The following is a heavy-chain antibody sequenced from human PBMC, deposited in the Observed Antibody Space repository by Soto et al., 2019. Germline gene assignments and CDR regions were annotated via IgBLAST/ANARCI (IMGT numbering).Heavy chain of an antibody. CDR1: VGSISSYC. V-gene: IGHV4-59*01. CDR3: AGAGSSPYYYYSGMDV. CDR2: IYYSGST. D-gene: IGHD3-10*01. J-gene: IGHJ6*02. Sequence: QVQLQESGPGLVKPSETLSLTCTVSVGSISSYCWSWIRQPPGKGLEWIGYIYYSGSTNYNTSLKSRVTISVDTSKNQCSLKLSSVTAADTAVYYCAGAGSSPYYYYSGMDVGGQGTTVTVSS.